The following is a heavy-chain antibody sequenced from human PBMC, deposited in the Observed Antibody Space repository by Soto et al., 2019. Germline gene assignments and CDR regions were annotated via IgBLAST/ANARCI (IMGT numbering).Heavy chain of an antibody. D-gene: IGHD6-19*01. CDR1: GGSISSYY. Sequence: SETLSLTCTVSGGSISSYYWSWIRQPPGKGLEWIGYIYYSGSTNYNPSLKSRVTISVDTSKNQFSLKLSSVTAADTAVYYCARARERYSSGWYYFDYWGQGTLVTVSS. CDR3: ARARERYSSGWYYFDY. J-gene: IGHJ4*02. V-gene: IGHV4-59*01. CDR2: IYYSGST.